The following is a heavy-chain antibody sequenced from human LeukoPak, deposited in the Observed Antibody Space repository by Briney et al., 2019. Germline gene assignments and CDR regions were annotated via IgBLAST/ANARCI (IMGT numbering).Heavy chain of an antibody. CDR3: ARSVDYFDNTGPHMMFDY. CDR2: IYYTGIS. Sequence: PSETLSLTCTVSGVSISSNSYHWVWLRPPPGKGLEWLRYIYYTGISKYHPSLKSRVSMSVDTAKNQFFLKVNSVTAADTAVYHCARSVDYFDNTGPHMMFDYWGQGSLVTVSS. D-gene: IGHD3-22*01. V-gene: IGHV4-61*05. CDR1: GVSISSNSYH. J-gene: IGHJ4*02.